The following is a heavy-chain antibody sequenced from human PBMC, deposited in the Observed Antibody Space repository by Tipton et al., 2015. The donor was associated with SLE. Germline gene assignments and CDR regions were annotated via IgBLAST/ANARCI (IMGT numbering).Heavy chain of an antibody. Sequence: SLRLSCAASGFTFRSYAMSWVRQAPGKGLEWVSVVSGTGFTYYADSVKGRFTISRDNSKKTLYLQMNSLRAEDTAIYYCAKAQGVIVPNDAFDFGGQGTMVTVSS. J-gene: IGHJ3*01. CDR1: GFTFRSYA. CDR2: VSGTGFT. D-gene: IGHD2/OR15-2a*01. V-gene: IGHV3-23*01. CDR3: AKAQGVIVPNDAFDF.